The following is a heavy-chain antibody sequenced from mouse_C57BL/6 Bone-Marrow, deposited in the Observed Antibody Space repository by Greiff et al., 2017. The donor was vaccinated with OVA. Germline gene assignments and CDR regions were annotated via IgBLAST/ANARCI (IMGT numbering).Heavy chain of an antibody. CDR1: GYTFTSYG. J-gene: IGHJ2*01. CDR2: IYPRSGNT. D-gene: IGHD5-1*01. V-gene: IGHV1-81*01. Sequence: VKVVESGAELARPGASVKLSCKASGYTFTSYGISWVKQRTGQGLEWIGEIYPRSGNTYYNEKFKGKATLTADKSSSTAYMVLRSLTSADSAVYFCARWGTYDYYWGQGTTLTVSS. CDR3: ARWGTYDYY.